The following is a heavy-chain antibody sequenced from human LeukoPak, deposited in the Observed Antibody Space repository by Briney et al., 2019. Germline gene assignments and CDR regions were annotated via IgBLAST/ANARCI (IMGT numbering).Heavy chain of an antibody. CDR2: VYYSVST. J-gene: IGHJ4*02. Sequence: SETLSLTCSVSGVSLSNDYWSWIRQPPGNGLEWIGWVYYSVSTYFNTSFGSRVTISADTSKNHLSLSLRSLTAADTAVYYCTRPSSGWHFDAWGQGALVTVSS. D-gene: IGHD6-19*01. CDR1: GVSLSNDY. CDR3: TRPSSGWHFDA. V-gene: IGHV4-59*13.